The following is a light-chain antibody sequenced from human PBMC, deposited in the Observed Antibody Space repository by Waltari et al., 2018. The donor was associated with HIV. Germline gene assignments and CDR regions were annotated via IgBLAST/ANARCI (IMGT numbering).Light chain of an antibody. CDR1: SGHSSSA. J-gene: IGLJ2*01. V-gene: IGLV4-69*01. CDR2: LTSDGSH. Sequence: QLVLTQSPSASASLGASVKLTCTLRSGHSSSAIACHQQQPEQGPRYLMKLTSDGSHSKGDGIPDRFSGSSSGAERYLTISSLQSEDEADYYCQTWGTGMVFGGGTKLTVL. CDR3: QTWGTGMV.